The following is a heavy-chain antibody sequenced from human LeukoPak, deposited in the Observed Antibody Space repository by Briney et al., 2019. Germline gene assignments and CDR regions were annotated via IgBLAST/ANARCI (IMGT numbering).Heavy chain of an antibody. J-gene: IGHJ4*02. D-gene: IGHD1-1*01. Sequence: PSETLSLTCTVSGGSISSSPYYWAWIRQPPGRGLEWIGSIYYRGNTYHNPSPKSRVTISVDTSKNQFSLSVISVTAADTAVYFCARPTTGPATQGYDSWGQGILVTVAS. V-gene: IGHV4-39*01. CDR1: GGSISSSPYY. CDR3: ARPTTGPATQGYDS. CDR2: IYYRGNT.